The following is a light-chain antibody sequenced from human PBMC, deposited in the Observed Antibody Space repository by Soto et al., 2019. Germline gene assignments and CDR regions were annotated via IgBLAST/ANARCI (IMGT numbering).Light chain of an antibody. CDR3: GTWDSSLSVGGV. V-gene: IGLV1-51*01. J-gene: IGLJ3*02. CDR2: DND. Sequence: QSVLTQPPSVSAAPGQKVTISCSGSSSNIGNNYVSWSQQLPGTAPHLLIYDNDKRPSGIPDRFSGSKSGTSATLGITGLQTGDEADYYCGTWDSSLSVGGVFGGGTKVTVL. CDR1: SSNIGNNY.